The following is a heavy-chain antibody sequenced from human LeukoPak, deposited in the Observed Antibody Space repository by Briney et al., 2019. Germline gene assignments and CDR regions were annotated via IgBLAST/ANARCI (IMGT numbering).Heavy chain of an antibody. CDR1: GFTFSSNA. Sequence: PAGSLRLSCAASGFTFSSNAMSWVRQAPGKGLEWLSAISGNGGSTYYADSVMGRFTISRDNSKNTLYLQMNSLRAEDTAVYYCAKRSSGYSFDYWGQGTLVTVSS. J-gene: IGHJ4*02. V-gene: IGHV3-23*01. CDR2: ISGNGGST. D-gene: IGHD3-22*01. CDR3: AKRSSGYSFDY.